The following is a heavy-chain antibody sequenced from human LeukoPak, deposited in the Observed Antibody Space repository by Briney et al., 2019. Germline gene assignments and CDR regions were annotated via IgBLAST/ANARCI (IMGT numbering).Heavy chain of an antibody. CDR3: TSFFETN. D-gene: IGHD2/OR15-2a*01. CDR1: GFTFSSYA. CDR2: ISYDGSNK. J-gene: IGHJ4*02. Sequence: PGGSLRLSCAASGFTFSSYAMHWVRQAPGKGLEWVAVISYDGSNKYYADSVKGRFTISRDNSKNTLYLQMNSLRAEDTAVYYCTSFFETNWGQGTLVTVSS. V-gene: IGHV3-30-3*01.